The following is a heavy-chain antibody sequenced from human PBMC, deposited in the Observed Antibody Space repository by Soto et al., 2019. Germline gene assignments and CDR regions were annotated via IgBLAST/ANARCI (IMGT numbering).Heavy chain of an antibody. Sequence: SETLSLTCTVSGGSISSYYWSWIRQPPGKGLEWIGYIYYSGSTNYNPSLKSRVTISVDTSKNQFSLKLSSVTAADTAVYYCASGGGLHLGELSFDYFDYWGQGTLVTVSS. CDR1: GGSISSYY. CDR3: ASGGGLHLGELSFDYFDY. CDR2: IYYSGST. D-gene: IGHD3-16*02. V-gene: IGHV4-59*08. J-gene: IGHJ4*02.